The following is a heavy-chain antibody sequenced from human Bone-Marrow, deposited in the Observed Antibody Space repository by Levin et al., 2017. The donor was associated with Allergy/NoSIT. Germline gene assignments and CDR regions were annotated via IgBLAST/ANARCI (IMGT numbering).Heavy chain of an antibody. Sequence: GESLKISCTTSGYKFTNHWIGWVRHMPGKGLEWMGIAYPADSESRYNPSFQGQVTISVDASISTAYLQWSSLQASDTAIYYCARSYYDVLTGKLPYFFDSWGQGTLVTVS. V-gene: IGHV5-51*01. CDR1: GYKFTNHW. CDR2: AYPADSES. D-gene: IGHD3-9*01. J-gene: IGHJ4*02. CDR3: ARSYYDVLTGKLPYFFDS.